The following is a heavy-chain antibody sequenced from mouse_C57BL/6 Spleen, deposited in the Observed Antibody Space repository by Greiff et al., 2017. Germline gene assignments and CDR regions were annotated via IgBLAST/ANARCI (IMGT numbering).Heavy chain of an antibody. CDR3: ASTTADYFDY. V-gene: IGHV1-72*01. D-gene: IGHD1-2*01. Sequence: QVQLQQPGAELVKPGASVKLSCKASGYTFTSYWMHWVKQRPGRGLEWIGRIAPNSGGTKYNEKFKSKATLTVDKPSSTAYMQLSSLTSEDSAVYYCASTTADYFDYWGQGTTLTVSS. CDR1: GYTFTSYW. J-gene: IGHJ2*01. CDR2: IAPNSGGT.